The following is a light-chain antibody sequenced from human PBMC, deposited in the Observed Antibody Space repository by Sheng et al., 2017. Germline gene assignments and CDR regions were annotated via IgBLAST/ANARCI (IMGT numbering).Light chain of an antibody. CDR3: QKYNSAPFT. CDR1: QDVGKF. V-gene: IGKV1-27*01. Sequence: DIQMTQSPSSLSASIGDTITITCRASQDVGKFLAWYQQKPGKVPNVLIFAVSTLQSGVPSRFSGRVSGTDFTLTISSLQPEDFATYYCQKYNSAPFTFGQGTKLEIK. J-gene: IGKJ2*01. CDR2: AVS.